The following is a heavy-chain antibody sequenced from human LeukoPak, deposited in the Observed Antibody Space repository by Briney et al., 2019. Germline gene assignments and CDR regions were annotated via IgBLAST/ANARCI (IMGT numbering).Heavy chain of an antibody. CDR3: ARGNYDFWSGYYTGVWFDP. CDR1: GYTFTSYD. J-gene: IGHJ5*02. V-gene: IGHV1-8*03. CDR2: MNPNSGNT. Sequence: ASVKVSCKASGYTFTSYDINWVRQATGQGLEWMGWMNPNSGNTGYAQKFQGRVTITRNTSISTAYMELSSLRSEDTAVYYCARGNYDFWSGYYTGVWFDPWGQGTLVTVSS. D-gene: IGHD3-3*01.